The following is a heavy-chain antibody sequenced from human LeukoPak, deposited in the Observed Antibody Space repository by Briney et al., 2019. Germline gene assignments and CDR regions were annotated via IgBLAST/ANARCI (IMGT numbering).Heavy chain of an antibody. CDR1: GGSISSYY. CDR3: ARAQSGYYYGGFDY. J-gene: IGHJ4*02. CDR2: TYYSGST. D-gene: IGHD3-22*01. V-gene: IGHV4-59*01. Sequence: SETLSLTCTVSGGSISSYYWSWIRQPPGKGLEWIGYTYYSGSTNYNPSLKSRVTISVETSKNQFSLNLSSVTAADTAVYYCARAQSGYYYGGFDYWGQGTLVTVSS.